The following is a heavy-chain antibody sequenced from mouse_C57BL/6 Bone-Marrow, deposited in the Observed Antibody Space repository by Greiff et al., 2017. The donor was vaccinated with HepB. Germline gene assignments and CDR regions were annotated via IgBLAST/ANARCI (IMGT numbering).Heavy chain of an antibody. V-gene: IGHV1-61*01. CDR1: GYTFTSYW. J-gene: IGHJ4*01. D-gene: IGHD1-3*01. Sequence: QVQLKQPGAELVRPGSSVKLSCKASGYTFTSYWMDWVKQSPGQGLEWIGNIYPSDSETHYNQKFKDKATLTVDKSSSTAYMQLSSLTSEDSAVYYCALKGAMDYWGQGTSVTVSS. CDR3: ALKGAMDY. CDR2: IYPSDSET.